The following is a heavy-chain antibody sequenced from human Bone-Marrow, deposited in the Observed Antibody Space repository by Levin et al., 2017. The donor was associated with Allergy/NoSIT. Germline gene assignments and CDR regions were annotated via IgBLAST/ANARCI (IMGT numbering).Heavy chain of an antibody. CDR1: GFIFRNYA. CDR3: VRDSGISFDS. CDR2: VWFDGSNN. D-gene: IGHD3-10*01. V-gene: IGHV3-33*01. Sequence: QPGGSLRLSCAGSGFIFRNYAMHWVRQAPGKGLEWVAAVWFDGSNNYYADSVRGRFTLSRDNSKNTLSLQMNNLRVEDTAMYYCVRDSGISFDSWGRGTMVSVS. J-gene: IGHJ3*02.